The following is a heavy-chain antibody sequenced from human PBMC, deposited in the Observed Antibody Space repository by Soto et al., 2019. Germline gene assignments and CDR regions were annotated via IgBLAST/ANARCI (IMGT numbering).Heavy chain of an antibody. CDR3: ARDQGGRAAAVYYFDY. CDR2: ISSSSSYI. CDR1: GFTFSSYS. Sequence: GGSLRLSCAASGFTFSSYSMNWVRQAPGKGLEWVSSISSSSSYIYYADSVKGRFTISRDNAKNSLYLQMNSLRAEDTAVYYCARDQGGRAAAVYYFDYWGQGTLVTVSS. V-gene: IGHV3-21*01. D-gene: IGHD6-13*01. J-gene: IGHJ4*02.